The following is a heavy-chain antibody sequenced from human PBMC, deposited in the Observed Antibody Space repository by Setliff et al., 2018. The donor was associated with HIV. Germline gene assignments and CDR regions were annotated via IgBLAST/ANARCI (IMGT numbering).Heavy chain of an antibody. CDR1: GYIFTSYY. CDR3: ARDFYDMGRWFGELRPFDY. D-gene: IGHD3-10*01. V-gene: IGHV1-18*04. J-gene: IGHJ4*02. Sequence: ASVKVSCKASGYIFTSYYMHWLRQVPGQGLEWMGWISAYNGNTNYAQKLQGRVTMTTDTSTSTAYMEVNSLRSDDTAVYYCARDFYDMGRWFGELRPFDYWGQGTLVTVSS. CDR2: ISAYNGNT.